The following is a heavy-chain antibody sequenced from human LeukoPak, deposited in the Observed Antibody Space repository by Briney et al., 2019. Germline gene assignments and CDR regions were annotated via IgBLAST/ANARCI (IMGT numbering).Heavy chain of an antibody. D-gene: IGHD3-16*02. J-gene: IGHJ3*02. Sequence: PSETLSLTCAVSGGSISSSNWWSCIRQPPGKGLECIGYTYYSGSTNYNPSLKSRVTISVDTSKNQFSLKLSSVTAADTAVYYCARKLTFGGVIDSDAFDIWGQGTMVTVSS. V-gene: IGHV4-61*01. CDR2: TYYSGST. CDR3: ARKLTFGGVIDSDAFDI. CDR1: GGSISSSNW.